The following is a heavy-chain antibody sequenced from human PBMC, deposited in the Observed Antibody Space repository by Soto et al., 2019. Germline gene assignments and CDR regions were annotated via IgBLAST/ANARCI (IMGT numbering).Heavy chain of an antibody. CDR2: INHSGST. J-gene: IGHJ4*02. CDR3: ARVDMITFGGVIDKIDY. V-gene: IGHV4-34*01. Sequence: PSETLSLTCAVYGGSFSGYYWSWIRQPPGKGLEWVGEINHSGSTNYNPSLKSRVTISVDTSKNQFSLKLSSVTAADTAVYYCARVDMITFGGVIDKIDYWGQGTLVTVS. D-gene: IGHD3-16*02. CDR1: GGSFSGYY.